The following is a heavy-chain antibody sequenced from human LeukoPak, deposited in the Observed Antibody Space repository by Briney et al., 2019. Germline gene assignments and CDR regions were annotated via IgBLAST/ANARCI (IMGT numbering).Heavy chain of an antibody. CDR3: AKDSPGYSGHEQRAEYFQH. CDR1: GFTFSSYA. J-gene: IGHJ1*01. CDR2: ISGSGGST. V-gene: IGHV3-23*01. Sequence: GGSLRLSCAASGFTFSSYAMSWVRQAPGKGLEWVSAISGSGGSTYYADSVKGRFTISRDNSKNTLYLQMNSLRAEDTAVYYCAKDSPGYSGHEQRAEYFQHWGQGTLVTVSS. D-gene: IGHD5-12*01.